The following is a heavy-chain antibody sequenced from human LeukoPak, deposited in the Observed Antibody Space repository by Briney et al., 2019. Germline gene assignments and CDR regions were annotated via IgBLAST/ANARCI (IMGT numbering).Heavy chain of an antibody. CDR2: INHSGST. CDR3: ARRQPHAFDI. D-gene: IGHD6-13*01. V-gene: IGHV4-34*01. Sequence: SETLSLTCAVYGGSFSGYYWSWIRQPPGKGLEWIGEINHSGSTNYNPSLKSRVTISVDTSKNQFSLKLSSVTAADTAVYYCARRQPHAFDIWGQGTMVTVSS. CDR1: GGSFSGYY. J-gene: IGHJ3*02.